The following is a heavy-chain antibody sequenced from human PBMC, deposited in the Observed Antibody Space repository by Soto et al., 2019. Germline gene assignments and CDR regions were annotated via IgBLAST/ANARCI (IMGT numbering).Heavy chain of an antibody. CDR3: AKSGARQWLVQHGMDV. Sequence: GGSLRLSCAASGFTFSSYGMHWVRQAPGKGLEWVAVISYDGSNKYYADSVKGRFTISRDNSKNTLYLQMNSLRAEDTAVYYCAKSGARQWLVQHGMDVWGQGTTVTVSS. D-gene: IGHD6-19*01. CDR2: ISYDGSNK. CDR1: GFTFSSYG. J-gene: IGHJ6*02. V-gene: IGHV3-30*18.